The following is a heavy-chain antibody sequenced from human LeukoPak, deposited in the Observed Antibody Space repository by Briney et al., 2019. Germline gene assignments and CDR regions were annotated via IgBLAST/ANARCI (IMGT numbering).Heavy chain of an antibody. CDR1: GGSISDYS. D-gene: IGHD2-2*01. J-gene: IGHJ4*02. V-gene: IGHV4-59*01. CDR2: IYYSGSA. Sequence: PSETLSLTCTVSGGSISDYSWSWIRQPPGKGLEWIGNIYYSGSANHNPSLKSRVTISRDTSKNQFSLKLTSVTTADTAVYYCARASLYCSSTSCYRNDDLGYWGQGTLVTVSS. CDR3: ARASLYCSSTSCYRNDDLGY.